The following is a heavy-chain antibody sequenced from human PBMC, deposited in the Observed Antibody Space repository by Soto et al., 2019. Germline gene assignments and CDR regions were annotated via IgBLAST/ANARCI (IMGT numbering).Heavy chain of an antibody. Sequence: PSETLSLTCTVSGGSISSSSYYWGWIRQPPGKGLEWIGSIYYSGSTYYNPSLNSRGPISVDTSKNQFSLKRSSVTAADTAVYYCAILPYQYSDSSGCPSAQYAFDIWGQGTMVTVS. D-gene: IGHD3-22*01. CDR3: AILPYQYSDSSGCPSAQYAFDI. J-gene: IGHJ3*02. V-gene: IGHV4-39*01. CDR1: GGSISSSSYY. CDR2: IYYSGST.